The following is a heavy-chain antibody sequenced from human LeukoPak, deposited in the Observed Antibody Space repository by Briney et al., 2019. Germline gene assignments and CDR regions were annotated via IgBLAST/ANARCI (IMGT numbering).Heavy chain of an antibody. Sequence: VKVFCRASGYTFTSYDINWVRQATGQGLEWMGWMNPNCGSTGYAQNFQGRVTMTRKTSISTAYMELSSLRSEDTAVYYCARVDSNDFWSGYNYYYYMDVWGKGTTVTVSS. CDR3: ARVDSNDFWSGYNYYYYMDV. D-gene: IGHD3-3*01. V-gene: IGHV1-8*01. J-gene: IGHJ6*03. CDR2: MNPNCGST. CDR1: GYTFTSYD.